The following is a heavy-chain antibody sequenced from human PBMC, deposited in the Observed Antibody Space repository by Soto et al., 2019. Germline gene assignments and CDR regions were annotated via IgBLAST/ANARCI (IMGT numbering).Heavy chain of an antibody. V-gene: IGHV3-21*01. CDR1: GFTFSSYT. CDR2: ISGSDSYI. CDR3: ARIVATIYYYYYGMDV. D-gene: IGHD5-12*01. Sequence: EVQLVESGGGLVKPGGSLRLSCAASGFTFSSYTMNWVRQAPGKGLEWVSSISGSDSYIYYADSVKGRFTISRDNSKNSLYLQMNSLRAEDTAVYYCARIVATIYYYYYGMDVWGQGTTVTVSS. J-gene: IGHJ6*02.